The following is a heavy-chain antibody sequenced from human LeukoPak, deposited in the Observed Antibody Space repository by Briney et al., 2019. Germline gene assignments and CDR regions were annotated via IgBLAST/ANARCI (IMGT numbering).Heavy chain of an antibody. D-gene: IGHD3-22*01. CDR1: GGSLSSSSYY. V-gene: IGHV4-39*01. CDR3: ASLTYYYDSSEADY. J-gene: IGHJ4*02. Sequence: SETLSLTCTVSGGSLSSSSYYWGWIRQPPGKGLEWIGSIYYSGSTYYNPSLKSRVTISVDTSKNQFSLKLSSVTAADTAVYYCASLTYYYDSSEADYWGQGTLVTVSS. CDR2: IYYSGST.